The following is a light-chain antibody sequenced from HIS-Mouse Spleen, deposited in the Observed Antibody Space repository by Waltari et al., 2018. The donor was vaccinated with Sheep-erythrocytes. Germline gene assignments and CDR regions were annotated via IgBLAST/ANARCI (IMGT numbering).Light chain of an antibody. J-gene: IGLJ2*01. CDR3: SSYTSSSTLVV. V-gene: IGLV2-11*01. CDR1: SSAVGGYNY. Sequence: QSALTQPRSVSGSPGQSVTISCTGTSSAVGGYNYVPWYQQHPGKAPKLMIYDVSKRPSGVPDRFSGSKSGNTASLTISGLQAEDEADYYCSSYTSSSTLVVFGGGTKLTVL. CDR2: DVS.